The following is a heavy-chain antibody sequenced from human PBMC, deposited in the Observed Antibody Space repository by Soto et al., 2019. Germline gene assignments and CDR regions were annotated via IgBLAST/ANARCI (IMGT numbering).Heavy chain of an antibody. CDR1: EFTFGSYS. V-gene: IGHV3-48*01. CDR3: ARERSGYSGYEPTYYYNYGMDV. Sequence: GGSLRLSCAASEFTFGSYSMSWVRQAPGMGLEWVSYISSSSSTTYYADSVKGRFTISRDSAKNSLYLHMNSLRGEDTAVYYCARERSGYSGYEPTYYYNYGMDVWGQGTTVTVSS. D-gene: IGHD5-12*01. CDR2: ISSSSSTT. J-gene: IGHJ6*02.